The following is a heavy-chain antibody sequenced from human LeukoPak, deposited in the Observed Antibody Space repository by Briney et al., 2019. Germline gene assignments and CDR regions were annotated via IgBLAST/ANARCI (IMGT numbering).Heavy chain of an antibody. J-gene: IGHJ4*02. CDR1: GYSISSDYY. V-gene: IGHV4-38-2*01. D-gene: IGHD1-1*01. CDR2: ISHSGST. CDR3: AKSTWYNYYFDY. Sequence: PSETLSLTCAVSGYSISSDYYWSWIRQPPGKGLEWIGSISHSGSTYYNPSLGRRVTISLDTSKNQFSLKLNSVTAADTALYYCAKSTWYNYYFDYWGQGTQVIVSS.